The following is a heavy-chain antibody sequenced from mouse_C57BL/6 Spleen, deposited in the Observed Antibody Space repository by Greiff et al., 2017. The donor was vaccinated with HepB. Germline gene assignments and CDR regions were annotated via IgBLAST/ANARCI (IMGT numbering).Heavy chain of an antibody. D-gene: IGHD1-3*01. Sequence: QVQLQQPGAELVKPGASVKLSCKASGYTFTSYWMKWVKQRPGQGLEWIGKIDPSDSYTNYNQKFKGKTTLTVDTSSVTAYMQISSLTSEDSAVYYCARFELTYFDYWGQGTTLTVSS. CDR3: ARFELTYFDY. CDR1: GYTFTSYW. J-gene: IGHJ2*01. CDR2: IDPSDSYT. V-gene: IGHV1-50*01.